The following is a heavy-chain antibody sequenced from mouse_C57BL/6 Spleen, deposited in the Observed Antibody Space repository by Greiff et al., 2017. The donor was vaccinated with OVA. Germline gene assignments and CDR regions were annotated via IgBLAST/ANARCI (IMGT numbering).Heavy chain of an antibody. J-gene: IGHJ2*01. CDR2: INPSSGYT. CDR3: ARNGYYFFDY. CDR1: GYTFTSYT. Sequence: QVQLQQSGAELARPGASVKMSCKASGYTFTSYTLHWVKQRPGQGLEWIGYINPSSGYTKYNQKFKDKATLTADKSSSTAYMQLSSLTSEDSAVYYCARNGYYFFDYWGQGTTLTVSS. V-gene: IGHV1-4*01. D-gene: IGHD2-3*01.